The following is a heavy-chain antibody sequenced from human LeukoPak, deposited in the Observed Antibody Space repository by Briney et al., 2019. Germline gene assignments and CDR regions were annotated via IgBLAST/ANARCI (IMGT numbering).Heavy chain of an antibody. CDR1: GFTFSLHA. CDR2: INDDSSDI. D-gene: IGHD2-15*01. Sequence: SGGSLRLSCAPSGFTFSLHAMNWVRQAPGKGLEWVSYINDDSSDIHYAGSVRGRFTISRDDARKTLYLQLSSLRVEDTAVYYCARDTLQPGLIDSWGQGTLVTVSS. V-gene: IGHV3-21*05. CDR3: ARDTLQPGLIDS. J-gene: IGHJ4*02.